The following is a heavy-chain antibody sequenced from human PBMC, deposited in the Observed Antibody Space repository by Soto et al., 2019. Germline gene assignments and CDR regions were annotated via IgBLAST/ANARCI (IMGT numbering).Heavy chain of an antibody. CDR1: GFTFSSYA. CDR2: ISGTGGST. D-gene: IGHD3-22*01. J-gene: IGHJ3*02. CDR3: ASERGEFYDSSGYYYLGTFDI. V-gene: IGHV3-23*01. Sequence: GGSLRLSCAASGFTFSSYAMSWVRQAPGKGLEWVSAISGTGGSTYYADSVKGPFTISRDNSKNTLYLQMNSLRAEDTAVYYCASERGEFYDSSGYYYLGTFDIWGQGTMVTVSS.